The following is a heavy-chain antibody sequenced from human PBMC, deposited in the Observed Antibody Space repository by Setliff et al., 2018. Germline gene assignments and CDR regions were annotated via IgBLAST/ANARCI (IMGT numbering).Heavy chain of an antibody. Sequence: AASVKVSCKASGYPFISYDINWVRQAPGQGLEWMGWISAYNGNANYAQKLQGRLTMTTDTSTSTAYMELRSLRSDDTAVYYCVREGVDSRSSTDYRYYMDVWGKGTTVTVSS. CDR3: VREGVDSRSSTDYRYYMDV. CDR1: GYPFISYD. D-gene: IGHD3-22*01. CDR2: ISAYNGNA. V-gene: IGHV1-18*01. J-gene: IGHJ6*03.